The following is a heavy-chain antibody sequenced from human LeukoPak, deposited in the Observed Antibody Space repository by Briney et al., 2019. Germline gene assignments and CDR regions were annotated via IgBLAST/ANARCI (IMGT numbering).Heavy chain of an antibody. J-gene: IGHJ4*02. CDR1: GFTFSSYW. Sequence: GGSLRLSCAASGFTFSSYWMHWVRQAPGKGLVWVSRINTDGSSTSYADSVKGRFAISRDNAKNTLYLQMNSLRAEDTAVYYCARIRSPLWAKGGLAADYWGQGTLVTVSS. V-gene: IGHV3-74*01. CDR2: INTDGSST. CDR3: ARIRSPLWAKGGLAADY. D-gene: IGHD3-16*01.